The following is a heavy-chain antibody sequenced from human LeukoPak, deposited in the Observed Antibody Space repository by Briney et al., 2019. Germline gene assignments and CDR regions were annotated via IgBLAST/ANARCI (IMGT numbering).Heavy chain of an antibody. D-gene: IGHD3-9*01. CDR3: ARASLIGYYYYGLDV. CDR2: IYYSGST. CDR1: GGSISSYY. Sequence: SETLSLTCTVSGGSISSYYWSWIRQPPGKGLGWIGYIYYSGSTNYNPSLKSRVTMSVDTSKNQFSLNLSSVTAADTALYYCARASLIGYYYYGLDVWGQGTTVTVSS. V-gene: IGHV4-59*08. J-gene: IGHJ6*02.